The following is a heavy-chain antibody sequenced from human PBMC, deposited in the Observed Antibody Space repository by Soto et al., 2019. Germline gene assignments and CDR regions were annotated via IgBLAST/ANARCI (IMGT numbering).Heavy chain of an antibody. J-gene: IGHJ5*02. CDR1: GGSISSGGYS. D-gene: IGHD4-17*01. CDR3: ARVSMTKVVGWFDP. Sequence: SETLSLTCAVSGGSISSGGYSWSWIRQPPGKGLEWIGYIYHSGSTYYNPSLKSRVTISVDRSKNQFSLKLSAVTAADTAVYYCARVSMTKVVGWFDPWGQGTLVTVSS. V-gene: IGHV4-30-2*01. CDR2: IYHSGST.